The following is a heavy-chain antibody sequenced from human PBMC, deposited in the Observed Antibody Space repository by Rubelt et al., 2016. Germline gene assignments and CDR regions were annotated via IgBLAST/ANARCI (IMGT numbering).Heavy chain of an antibody. CDR2: IHYSGST. Sequence: QVQLQESGPGLVKSSETLSLTCTVSGGSISSYYWSWIRQPPGKGLVWIAYIHYSGSTKYDPSLKSRVTISVDTSKNQFSRKLSLVTAADTAVYYRARCNGYSDGNYYDYDGMDVWGQGTTVTVSS. CDR1: GGSISSYY. J-gene: IGHJ6*02. V-gene: IGHV4-59*01. D-gene: IGHD5-18*01. CDR3: ARCNGYSDGNYYDYDGMDV.